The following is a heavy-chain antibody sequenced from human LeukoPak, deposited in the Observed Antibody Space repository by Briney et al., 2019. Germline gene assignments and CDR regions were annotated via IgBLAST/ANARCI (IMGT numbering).Heavy chain of an antibody. D-gene: IGHD6-19*01. CDR1: RYILTGYY. J-gene: IGHJ4*02. CDR2: INPDNGDT. Sequence: ASVKVSCKASRYILTGYYIHWVRQAPGQGLEWMGWINPDNGDTTYAQMLQARVTMTRDMSTSTVYMELSSLRSEDTAVFYCARVLGYSSGWYGGDYWGQGTLVTVSS. V-gene: IGHV1-2*02. CDR3: ARVLGYSSGWYGGDY.